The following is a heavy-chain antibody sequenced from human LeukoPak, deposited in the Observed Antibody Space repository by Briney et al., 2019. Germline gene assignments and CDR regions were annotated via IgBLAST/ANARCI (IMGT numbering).Heavy chain of an antibody. CDR1: GYTFTSYW. J-gene: IGHJ4*02. V-gene: IGHV5-51*01. CDR2: IYPGPGAGPGGSNP. Sequence: GESLKSSCKSSGYTFTSYWIGWVRQMPGKGLEWMGIIYPGPGAGPGGSNPIYNSSFQGQVSISADNSITTAYLQWSSLKASDTAIYYCARHSTRPNWYSPIDYWGQGTLVTVSS. D-gene: IGHD2-21*01. CDR3: ARHSTRPNWYSPIDY.